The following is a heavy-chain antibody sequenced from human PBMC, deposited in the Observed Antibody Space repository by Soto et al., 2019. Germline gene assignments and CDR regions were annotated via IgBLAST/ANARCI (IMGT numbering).Heavy chain of an antibody. CDR2: IIPIFGTA. Sequence: QVQLVQSGAEVKKPGSSVKVSCKASGGTFSNFAFNWVRQAPGQGLEWMGGIIPIFGTAHYAQKLQGRVTITADESTSTAYRELSSLRSEDTAVYYCARGSSSWYLDYWGQGTLVTVSS. CDR3: ARGSSSWYLDY. D-gene: IGHD6-13*01. CDR1: GGTFSNFA. J-gene: IGHJ4*02. V-gene: IGHV1-69*12.